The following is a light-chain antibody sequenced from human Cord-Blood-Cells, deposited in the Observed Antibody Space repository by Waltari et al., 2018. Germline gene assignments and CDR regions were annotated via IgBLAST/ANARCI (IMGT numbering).Light chain of an antibody. CDR3: AAWDDSLNVV. CDR2: SNN. CDR1: SSHIGSNT. J-gene: IGLJ2*01. V-gene: IGLV1-44*01. Sequence: QSVLTQPPSASGTPGQRVTLSCSGSSSHIGSNTVTWYQQLPGTAPKLLIYSNNQRPSGVPDRFSGSKSGTSASLAISGLQSEDEADYYCAAWDDSLNVVFGGGTKLTVL.